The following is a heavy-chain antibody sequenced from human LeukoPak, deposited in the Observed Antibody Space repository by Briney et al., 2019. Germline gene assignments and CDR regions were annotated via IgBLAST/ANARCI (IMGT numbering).Heavy chain of an antibody. CDR2: IYHSGST. D-gene: IGHD3-22*01. J-gene: IGHJ4*02. CDR3: ASSRSTMIVVVITPDY. CDR1: GGSISSYY. V-gene: IGHV4-38-2*02. Sequence: SETLSLTCTVSGGSISSYYWGWIRQPPGKGLEWIGGIYHSGSTYCNPSLKSRVTISADTSKNQFSLKLSSVTAADTAVYYCASSRSTMIVVVITPDYWGQGTLVTVSS.